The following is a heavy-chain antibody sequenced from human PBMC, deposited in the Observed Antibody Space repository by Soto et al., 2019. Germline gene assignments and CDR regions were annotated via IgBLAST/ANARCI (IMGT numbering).Heavy chain of an antibody. Sequence: GGSLRLSCAASGFTFSSYGMHWVRQAPGKGLEWVAVISYDGSNKYYADSVKGRFTISRDNSKNTLYLQMNSLRAEDTAVYYCAKDLHPSNPQGHFYYGMDVWGQGTTVTVSS. D-gene: IGHD3-3*02. J-gene: IGHJ6*02. CDR1: GFTFSSYG. CDR3: AKDLHPSNPQGHFYYGMDV. V-gene: IGHV3-30*18. CDR2: ISYDGSNK.